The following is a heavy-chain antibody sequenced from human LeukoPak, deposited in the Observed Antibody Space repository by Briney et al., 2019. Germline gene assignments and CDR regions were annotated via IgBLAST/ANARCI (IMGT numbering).Heavy chain of an antibody. CDR2: IGGDGSVT. CDR3: ARYSSSSGGASYYLDY. J-gene: IGHJ4*01. Sequence: GGSLRLSCTASGFTLRNYWMHWVRQVPGKRLVWVSRIGGDGSVTNYADSVQGRLTISRDNAKNILYLQINNLRSEDTAVYYCARYSSSSGGASYYLDYWGHGTLVTVSS. CDR1: GFTLRNYW. V-gene: IGHV3-74*01. D-gene: IGHD6-6*01.